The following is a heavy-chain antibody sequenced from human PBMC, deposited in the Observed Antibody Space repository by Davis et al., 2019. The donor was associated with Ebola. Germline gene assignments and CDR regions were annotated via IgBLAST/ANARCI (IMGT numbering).Heavy chain of an antibody. Sequence: PGGSLRLSCVGSGFTFTTYAMHWVRQAPGTGLEWVSLISYDGNKKFYTDSVKGRFTISRDNSKNSLYLQMNSLRAEDTAVYYCARDVPTAVWLFDPWGQGTLVTVSS. V-gene: IGHV3-30-3*01. CDR2: ISYDGNKK. CDR3: ARDVPTAVWLFDP. D-gene: IGHD2-2*01. CDR1: GFTFTTYA. J-gene: IGHJ5*02.